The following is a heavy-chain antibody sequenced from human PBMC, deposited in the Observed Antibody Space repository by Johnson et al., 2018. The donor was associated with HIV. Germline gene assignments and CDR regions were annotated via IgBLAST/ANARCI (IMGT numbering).Heavy chain of an antibody. J-gene: IGHJ3*02. CDR3: ARDKCLKWTAHTHYFAFDI. Sequence: VQLVESGGGLVQPGGSLRLSCAASGFTFSSYWMSWVRQAPGKGLEWVANIKQDGSEKYYVDSVKGRFTISRDNAKNSLYLQMNSLRAEETAVYYCARDKCLKWTAHTHYFAFDIWGQGTMVTVSS. V-gene: IGHV3-7*01. D-gene: IGHD3/OR15-3a*01. CDR2: IKQDGSEK. CDR1: GFTFSSYW.